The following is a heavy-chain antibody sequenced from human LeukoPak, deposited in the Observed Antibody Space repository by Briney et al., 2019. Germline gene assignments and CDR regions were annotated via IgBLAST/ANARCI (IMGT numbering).Heavy chain of an antibody. Sequence: SETLSLTCTVSGGSISSYYWSWIRQPAGKGLEWIGRIYTSGSTNYNPSLKSRVTMSADTSKNQFSLKLNSVTAADTAVYYCARFRVPAAIRAAFDFWGQGTMVTVSS. CDR2: IYTSGST. CDR1: GGSISSYY. V-gene: IGHV4-4*07. CDR3: ARFRVPAAIRAAFDF. D-gene: IGHD2-2*01. J-gene: IGHJ3*01.